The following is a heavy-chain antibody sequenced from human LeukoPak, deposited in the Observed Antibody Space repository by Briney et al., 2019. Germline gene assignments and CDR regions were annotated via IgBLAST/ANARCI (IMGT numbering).Heavy chain of an antibody. J-gene: IGHJ4*02. V-gene: IGHV1-2*06. D-gene: IGHD3-22*01. Sequence: GASVKVSCKASGYTFTGYYMHWVRQAPGQGLEWMGRISPNSGGTNYAQKFQGRVTMTRDTSISTAYMELSRLRSDDTAVYYCARVEYYYDSSGYYLFDYWGQGTLVTVSS. CDR2: ISPNSGGT. CDR1: GYTFTGYY. CDR3: ARVEYYYDSSGYYLFDY.